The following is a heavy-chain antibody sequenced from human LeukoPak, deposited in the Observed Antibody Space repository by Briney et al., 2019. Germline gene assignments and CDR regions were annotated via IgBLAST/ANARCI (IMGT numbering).Heavy chain of an antibody. J-gene: IGHJ4*02. CDR3: ARGPSTVDY. Sequence: SETLSLTCTVSGGSISNYYWTWIRQPPGKGLEWIGYIYYSGSTNYNPSLKSRVTISVDTSKNQFSLKLSSVTAADTAVYYCARGPSTVDYWGQGTLVTVSS. D-gene: IGHD4-17*01. CDR1: GGSISNYY. V-gene: IGHV4-59*01. CDR2: IYYSGST.